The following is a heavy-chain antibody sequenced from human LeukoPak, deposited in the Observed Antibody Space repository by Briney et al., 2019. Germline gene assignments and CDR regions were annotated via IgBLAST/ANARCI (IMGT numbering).Heavy chain of an antibody. CDR2: ISGSGGST. CDR1: GFTFSSYA. CDR3: AKGQRYGPNKFDY. V-gene: IGHV3-23*01. J-gene: IGHJ4*02. D-gene: IGHD5-18*01. Sequence: GGSLRLSCAASGFTFSSYAMSWVRQAPGKGLEWVSAISGSGGSTYYADSVKGRFTISRDNSKNTLYLQMNSRRAEDTAVYYCAKGQRYGPNKFDYWGQGTLVTVSS.